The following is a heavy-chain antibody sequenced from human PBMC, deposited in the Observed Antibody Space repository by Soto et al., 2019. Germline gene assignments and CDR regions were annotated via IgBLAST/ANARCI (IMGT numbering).Heavy chain of an antibody. D-gene: IGHD3-10*01. V-gene: IGHV3-23*01. CDR1: GFTLQNYA. J-gene: IGHJ5*02. CDR2: LIGGHYGT. CDR3: AKGKSTGDIDWFDP. Sequence: GGSLRLSCTAPGFTLQNYAMAWVRQAPGKGLEWVSTLIGGHYGTAYSYSVKGRFTVSRDNSKNFLYLQMNSLGVEDTAMYFCAKGKSTGDIDWFDPWGQGSLVTVSS.